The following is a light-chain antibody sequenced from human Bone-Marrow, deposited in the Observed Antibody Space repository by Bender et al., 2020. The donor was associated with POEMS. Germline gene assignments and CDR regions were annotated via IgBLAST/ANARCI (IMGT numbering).Light chain of an antibody. J-gene: IGLJ1*01. Sequence: QSALTQPASVSGSPGQSITISCTGTSSDVGAYNYVSWYQHHPGKAPKLIISDVSNRPSGVPNRFSASKSGNTASLKISGLQTDDEGDYYCSSYVGTSTFNYVFVIGTKVTV. CDR3: SSYVGTSTFNYV. V-gene: IGLV2-14*03. CDR1: SSDVGAYNY. CDR2: DVS.